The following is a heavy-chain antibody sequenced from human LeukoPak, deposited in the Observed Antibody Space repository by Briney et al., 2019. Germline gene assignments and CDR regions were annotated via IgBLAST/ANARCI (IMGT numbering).Heavy chain of an antibody. V-gene: IGHV1-8*01. D-gene: IGHD6-19*01. CDR3: ARGSSYSSGWYAFDI. CDR1: GYTFTSYD. CDR2: MNPNSGNT. Sequence: GESLKVSCKASGYTFTSYDINWVRQATGQGLEWMGWMNPNSGNTGYAQKFQGRVTMTRNTSISTAYMELSSLRSEDTAVYYCARGSSYSSGWYAFDIWGQGTMVTVSS. J-gene: IGHJ3*02.